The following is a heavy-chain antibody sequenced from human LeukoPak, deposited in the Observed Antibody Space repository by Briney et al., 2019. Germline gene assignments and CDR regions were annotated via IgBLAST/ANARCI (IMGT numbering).Heavy chain of an antibody. D-gene: IGHD3-22*01. J-gene: IGHJ5*02. CDR1: GYTFTSYG. V-gene: IGHV1-18*01. CDR2: ISAYNGNT. CDR3: ARDSYTITMIVVALGGWFDP. Sequence: ASVKVSCKASGYTFTSYGISWVRQAPGQGLEWMGWISAYNGNTNYAQKLQGRVTMTTDTSTSTAYMELSSLRSEDTAVYYCARDSYTITMIVVALGGWFDPWGQGTLVTVSS.